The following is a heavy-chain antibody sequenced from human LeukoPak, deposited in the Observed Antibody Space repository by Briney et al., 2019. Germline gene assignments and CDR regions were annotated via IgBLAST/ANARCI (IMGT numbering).Heavy chain of an antibody. CDR3: ARTLWFGELPHLDV. V-gene: IGHV4-61*08. D-gene: IGHD3-10*01. CDR2: IYYSGST. Sequence: SETLSLTCTVSGGSISSGGYYWSWIRQHPGKGLEWIGYIYYSGSTNYNPSLKSRVTISVDTSKNQFSLKLSSVTAADTAVYYCARTLWFGELPHLDVWGKGTTVTVSS. J-gene: IGHJ6*04. CDR1: GGSISSGGYY.